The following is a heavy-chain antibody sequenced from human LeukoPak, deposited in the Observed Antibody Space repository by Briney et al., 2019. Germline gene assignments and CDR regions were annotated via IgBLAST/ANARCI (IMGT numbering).Heavy chain of an antibody. CDR3: ARGYYYDSSGAFDI. CDR1: GFTFSSYG. D-gene: IGHD3-22*01. Sequence: GRSLRLSCAASGFTFSSYGMHWVRQAPGKGLEWVAVIWYDGSNKYYADSVKGRFTFSRDNSKNTLYLQMNSLRAEDTAVYYCARGYYYDSSGAFDIWGKGTMVTVSS. V-gene: IGHV3-33*01. CDR2: IWYDGSNK. J-gene: IGHJ3*02.